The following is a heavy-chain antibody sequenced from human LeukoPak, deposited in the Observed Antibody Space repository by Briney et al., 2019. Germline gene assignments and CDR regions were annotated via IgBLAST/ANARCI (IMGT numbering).Heavy chain of an antibody. CDR2: ISSSSSYI. CDR3: ARDIDYGSGSSDY. D-gene: IGHD3-10*01. V-gene: IGHV3-21*01. J-gene: IGHJ4*02. Sequence: PGGSLRLSCAASGFAFSSYSMNWVRQAPGKGLEWVSSISSSSSYIYYADSVKGRFTISRDNAKNSLYLQMNSLRAEDTAVYYCARDIDYGSGSSDYWGQGTLVTVSS. CDR1: GFAFSSYS.